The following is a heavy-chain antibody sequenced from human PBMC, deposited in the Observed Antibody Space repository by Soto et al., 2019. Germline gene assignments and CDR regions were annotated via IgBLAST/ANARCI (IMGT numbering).Heavy chain of an antibody. CDR1: GYTFTSYY. Sequence: ASVKVSCKASGYTFTSYYMHWVRQAPGQGLEWMGIINPSGGSTSYAQKFQGRVTMTRDTSTSTVYMELSSLRSEDTAVYYCARGLAARPSKNPIFDYWGQGTLVTVSS. CDR2: INPSGGST. D-gene: IGHD6-6*01. V-gene: IGHV1-46*01. CDR3: ARGLAARPSKNPIFDY. J-gene: IGHJ4*02.